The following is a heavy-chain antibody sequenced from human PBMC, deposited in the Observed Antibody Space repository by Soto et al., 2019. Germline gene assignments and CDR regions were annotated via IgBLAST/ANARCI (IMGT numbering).Heavy chain of an antibody. Sequence: SETLSLTCSVSGGSISYNSYDWGWIRQPPGRGLEWIGGIFYTGTTYYSPSLKDRVTMSMDTSKNSFSVNLTSVTAADTAVYFCARLVVVAPVANVWGQGTLVTVSS. CDR2: IFYTGTT. CDR3: ARLVVVAPVANV. V-gene: IGHV4-39*02. D-gene: IGHD2-2*01. J-gene: IGHJ4*02. CDR1: GGSISYNSYD.